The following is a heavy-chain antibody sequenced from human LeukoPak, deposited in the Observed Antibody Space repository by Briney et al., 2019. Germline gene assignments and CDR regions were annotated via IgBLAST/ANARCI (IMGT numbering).Heavy chain of an antibody. Sequence: GASVKVSCKVSGYTLTELSMHWVRQAPGKGLEWMGGFDPEDGETIYAQKFQGRVTMTEDTSTDTAYMELSSLRSDDTAVYYCARDRLWFGELSHWYFDLWGRGTLVTVSS. J-gene: IGHJ2*01. CDR2: FDPEDGET. CDR1: GYTLTELS. D-gene: IGHD3-10*01. CDR3: ARDRLWFGELSHWYFDL. V-gene: IGHV1-24*01.